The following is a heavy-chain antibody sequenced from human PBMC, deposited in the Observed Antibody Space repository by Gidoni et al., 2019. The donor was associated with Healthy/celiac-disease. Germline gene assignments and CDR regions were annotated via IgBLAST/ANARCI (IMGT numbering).Heavy chain of an antibody. CDR1: GYTCTSYG. CDR3: ARPVVVVAATGEYFDY. Sequence: QVQLVQSGAEVKKPGASVKVSCKASGYTCTSYGISWVRQAPGQGREWMGWISAYNGNTNYAQKLQGRVTMTTDTSTSTAYMGLRSLRSDDTAVYYCARPVVVVAATGEYFDYWGQGTLVTVSS. D-gene: IGHD2-15*01. CDR2: ISAYNGNT. J-gene: IGHJ4*02. V-gene: IGHV1-18*01.